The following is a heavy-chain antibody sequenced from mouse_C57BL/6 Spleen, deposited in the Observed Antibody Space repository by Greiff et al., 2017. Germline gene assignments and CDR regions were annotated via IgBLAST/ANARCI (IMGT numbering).Heavy chain of an antibody. V-gene: IGHV3-6*01. D-gene: IGHD1-1*01. Sequence: DVKLQESVPGLVKPSQSLSFTCSVTGYSITSGYYWNWIRQFPGNKLEWMGYKSYDGSNNYNPSLKNRIPITPDTSMNQFFLTLNSVTTEDTATXYCARGNYGSSWFAYWGQGILVTVSA. CDR1: GYSITSGYY. CDR2: KSYDGSN. J-gene: IGHJ3*01. CDR3: ARGNYGSSWFAY.